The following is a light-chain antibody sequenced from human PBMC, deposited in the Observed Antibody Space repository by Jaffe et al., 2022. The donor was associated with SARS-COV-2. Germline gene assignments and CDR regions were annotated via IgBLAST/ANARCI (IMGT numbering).Light chain of an antibody. J-gene: IGKJ2*01. CDR2: GTS. V-gene: IGKV3-20*01. CDR1: QSVSSTS. Sequence: MVLTQSPGTLSLSPGESATLSCRASQSVSSTSLAWYQQRPGQAPRLLIYGTSSRATGIPDRFSGSGSGTDFTLTISRLEPEDFAVYYCQQYGRSPPLYTFGQGTKLEI. CDR3: QQYGRSPPLYT.